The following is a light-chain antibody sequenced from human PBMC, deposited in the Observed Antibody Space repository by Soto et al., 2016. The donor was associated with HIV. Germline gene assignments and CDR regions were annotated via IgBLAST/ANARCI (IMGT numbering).Light chain of an antibody. J-gene: IGKJ2*01. CDR3: QQYDDYPYT. CDR1: QSIGNW. Sequence: DIQMTQSPSTLSASIGDRVTITCRASQSIGNWLAWYQQKPGKAPKLLIYKASSLESGVPSRFSGSGSGTEFTLTISSLQPEDFATYYCQQYDDYPYTFGQGTKLEIK. V-gene: IGKV1-5*03. CDR2: KAS.